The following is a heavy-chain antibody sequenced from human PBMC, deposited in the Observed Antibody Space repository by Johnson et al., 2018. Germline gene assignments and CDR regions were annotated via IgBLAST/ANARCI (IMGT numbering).Heavy chain of an antibody. J-gene: IGHJ6*02. CDR2: IKQDGSEK. Sequence: VQLVQSGGGLVLPGGSLRLSCAASGFTFSSYWMSWARQAPGKGLEWVANIKQDGSEKYFVDSVKGRFTISRDNAKNSLYLQMNSLRAEDTAVYYCASGTATVSYYGMDVWGQGTTVTVSS. V-gene: IGHV3-7*01. D-gene: IGHD4-17*01. CDR1: GFTFSSYW. CDR3: ASGTATVSYYGMDV.